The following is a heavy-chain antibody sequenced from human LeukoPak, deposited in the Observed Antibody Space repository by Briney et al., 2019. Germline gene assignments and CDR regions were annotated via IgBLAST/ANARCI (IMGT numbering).Heavy chain of an antibody. Sequence: GFDPEDGETIYAQKFQGRVTMTEDTSTDTAYMELSSLRSEDTAVYYCATLKKQQLVGFDYWGQGTLVTVSS. V-gene: IGHV1-24*01. CDR3: ATLKKQQLVGFDY. J-gene: IGHJ4*02. D-gene: IGHD6-13*01. CDR2: FDPEDGET.